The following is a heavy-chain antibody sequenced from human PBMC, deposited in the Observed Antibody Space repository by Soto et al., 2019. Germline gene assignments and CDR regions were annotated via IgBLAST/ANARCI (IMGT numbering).Heavy chain of an antibody. CDR2: ISSDGSNK. Sequence: VQLVESGGGVVQPGKSLRLSCAASGFTFSTYAIHWVRQAPGKGLEWVAMISSDGSNKYYADSVKGRFTISRDNSENTLWLQMNSLRREDTAVYYCARPRFISAPNNRFDPWGQGTLVTVSS. V-gene: IGHV3-30-3*01. CDR1: GFTFSTYA. CDR3: ARPRFISAPNNRFDP. J-gene: IGHJ5*02. D-gene: IGHD6-19*01.